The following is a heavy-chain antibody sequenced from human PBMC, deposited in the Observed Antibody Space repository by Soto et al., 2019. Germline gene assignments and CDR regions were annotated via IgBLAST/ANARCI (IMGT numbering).Heavy chain of an antibody. CDR1: GFTFSSYS. CDR2: ISSSSSYI. V-gene: IGHV3-21*01. Sequence: GESLKISCAASGFTFSSYSMNWVRQAPGKGLEWVSSISSSSSYIYYADSVKGRFTITRDNAKNSLYLQMNSLRAEDTAVYYCARDPGRYSSGWYSFDYWGQGTLVTVSS. J-gene: IGHJ4*02. D-gene: IGHD6-19*01. CDR3: ARDPGRYSSGWYSFDY.